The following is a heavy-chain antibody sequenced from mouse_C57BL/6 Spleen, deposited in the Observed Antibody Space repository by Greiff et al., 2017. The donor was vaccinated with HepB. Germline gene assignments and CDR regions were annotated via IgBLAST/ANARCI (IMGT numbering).Heavy chain of an antibody. CDR3: ARRGGGNYDYAMDY. J-gene: IGHJ4*01. Sequence: EVQLQESGGDLVKPGGSLKLSCAASGFTFSSYGMSWVRQTPDKRLEWVATISSGGSYTYYPDSVKGRFTISRDNAKNTLYLQMSSLKSEDTAMYYCARRGGGNYDYAMDYWGQGTSVTVSS. CDR2: ISSGGSYT. D-gene: IGHD2-1*01. V-gene: IGHV5-6*01. CDR1: GFTFSSYG.